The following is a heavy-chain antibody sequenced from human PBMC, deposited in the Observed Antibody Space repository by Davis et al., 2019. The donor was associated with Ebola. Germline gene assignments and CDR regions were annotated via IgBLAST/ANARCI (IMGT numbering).Heavy chain of an antibody. CDR2: ISNDGSYR. V-gene: IGHV3-30*03. J-gene: IGHJ4*02. CDR1: GLTFSSYG. CDR3: ARGDTGDDASELDH. D-gene: IGHD1-14*01. Sequence: PGGSLRLSCAVSGLTFSSYGIHWVRQAPGKGLEWVAVISNDGSYRYYADSVKGRFTISRDNSKNTLYLQINSLRSEDTGTYYCARGDTGDDASELDHWGQGTLVTVSS.